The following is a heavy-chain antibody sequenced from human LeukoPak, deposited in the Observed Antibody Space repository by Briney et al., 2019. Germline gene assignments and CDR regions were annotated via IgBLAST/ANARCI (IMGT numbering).Heavy chain of an antibody. CDR3: ARERPDYYYYMDV. D-gene: IGHD1-14*01. V-gene: IGHV3-11*04. J-gene: IGHJ6*03. CDR2: ISSSGSTI. Sequence: SGGSLRLSCAASGFTFSDYYMSWIRQAPGKGLEWGSYISSSGSTIYYADSVKGRFTISRDNAKNSLYLQMNSLRAEDTAVYYCARERPDYYYYMDVWGKGTTVTVSS. CDR1: GFTFSDYY.